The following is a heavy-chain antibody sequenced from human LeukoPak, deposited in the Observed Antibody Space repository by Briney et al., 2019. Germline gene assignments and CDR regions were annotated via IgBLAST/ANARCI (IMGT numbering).Heavy chain of an antibody. CDR3: ARANCVRGISGGFIDY. J-gene: IGHJ4*02. D-gene: IGHD3-10*02. CDR2: ICYSGSH. V-gene: IGHV4-31*03. CDR1: GVPINSVGYY. Sequence: TLALPCTVSGVPINSVGYYWTWVRQHPGKDLQWIGYICYSGSHYYSPSLKRRDTLRIETSKTQFSLKLSSVTAADTAVYYCARANCVRGISGGFIDYWGQGTLVTVSS.